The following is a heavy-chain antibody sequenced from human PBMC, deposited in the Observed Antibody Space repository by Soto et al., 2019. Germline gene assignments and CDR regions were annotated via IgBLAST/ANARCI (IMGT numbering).Heavy chain of an antibody. Sequence: QVQLQESGPGLVKPWGTLTLTCSVSGGSISSHFWNWIRQPPGKGLEYIGYVYYSGNTYYKPSLQSRVTISLDASKNQFSLNLNSVTAADTAVYYCARALSYSGAHRGAFVDWGQGTLVTVSS. V-gene: IGHV4-59*11. CDR3: ARALSYSGAHRGAFVD. J-gene: IGHJ4*02. CDR2: VYYSGNT. CDR1: GGSISSHF. D-gene: IGHD1-26*01.